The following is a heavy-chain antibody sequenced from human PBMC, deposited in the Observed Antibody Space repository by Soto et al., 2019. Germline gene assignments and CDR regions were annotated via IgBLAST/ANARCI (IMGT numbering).Heavy chain of an antibody. CDR3: ARVGRIFDY. Sequence: QVQLQESGPGLVKPSETLSLTCTVSGGSISSYYWSWIRQPPGKGLEWIGYIYYSGSTNYNPSLKSRVTISVDTSKNQFSLKLSSVTAADTAVYYCARVGRIFDYWGQGTLVIVSS. CDR2: IYYSGST. CDR1: GGSISSYY. J-gene: IGHJ4*02. V-gene: IGHV4-59*01.